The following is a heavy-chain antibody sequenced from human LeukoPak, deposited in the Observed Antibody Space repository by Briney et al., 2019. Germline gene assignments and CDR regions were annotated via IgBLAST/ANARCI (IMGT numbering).Heavy chain of an antibody. CDR1: GITLSNYG. CDR2: ISDTGGRT. D-gene: IGHD3-22*01. J-gene: IGHJ4*02. Sequence: GGSLRLSCAVSGITLSNYGMTWVRQAPGKGLEWVAGISDTGGRTNYADSVKGRFTTSRDNPKNTLYLQMNSLRAEDTAVYFCAKRGVVIRVILVGFHKEAYYFDSWGQGALVTVSS. V-gene: IGHV3-23*01. CDR3: AKRGVVIRVILVGFHKEAYYFDS.